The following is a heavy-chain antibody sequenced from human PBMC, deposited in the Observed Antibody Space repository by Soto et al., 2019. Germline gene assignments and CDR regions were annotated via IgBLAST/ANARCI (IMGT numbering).Heavy chain of an antibody. J-gene: IGHJ3*02. Sequence: EVHLVESGGGLVQPGGSLRLSCAASGFTFSDCDMHWVRRAPGKGLEWISYIRSTSTVIWYADSVKGRFTISRDNAKNSLYLQMNSLRDEDTAVYYCARSVGYYSADIWGQGTMVTISS. CDR3: ARSVGYYSADI. D-gene: IGHD3-22*01. CDR2: IRSTSTVI. V-gene: IGHV3-48*02. CDR1: GFTFSDCD.